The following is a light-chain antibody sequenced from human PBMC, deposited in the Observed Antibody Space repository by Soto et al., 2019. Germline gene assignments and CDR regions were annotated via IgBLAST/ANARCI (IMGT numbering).Light chain of an antibody. Sequence: DIQIAPAPSSPSSSVGDRGPLPCRASQGISNSLAWYQQKPGKVPKLLIYAASTLHSGVPSRLSGSRSGTDFTLAISSLQPEDVATYYCQKYNTAPWTFGQGTKVDIK. CDR3: QKYNTAPWT. V-gene: IGKV1-27*01. J-gene: IGKJ1*01. CDR1: QGISNS. CDR2: AAS.